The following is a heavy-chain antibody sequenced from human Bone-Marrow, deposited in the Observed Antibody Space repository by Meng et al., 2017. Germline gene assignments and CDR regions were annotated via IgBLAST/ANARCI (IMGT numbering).Heavy chain of an antibody. CDR3: ARGYCSSTSCYEIFDY. Sequence: GESLKISCAASGFTVSSNYMSWVRQAPGKGLEWVSVIYSGGSTYYADSVKGRFTISRHNSKNTLYLQMNSLRAEDTAVYYCARGYCSSTSCYEIFDYWGQGTLVTVSS. D-gene: IGHD2-2*01. CDR2: IYSGGST. J-gene: IGHJ4*02. V-gene: IGHV3-53*04. CDR1: GFTVSSNY.